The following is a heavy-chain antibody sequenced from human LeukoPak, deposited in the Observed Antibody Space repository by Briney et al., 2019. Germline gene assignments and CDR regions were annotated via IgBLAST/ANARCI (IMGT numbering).Heavy chain of an antibody. CDR3: AKAKTKDYNWFDP. J-gene: IGHJ5*02. D-gene: IGHD1-14*01. CDR1: GFTFSSYA. Sequence: GGSPRLSCAASGFTFSSYAVSWVRQAPGKGLEWVSAISGSGGSTYYADSVKGRFTISRDNSKNTLYLQMNSLRAEDTAVYYCAKAKTKDYNWFDPWGQGTLVTVSS. V-gene: IGHV3-23*01. CDR2: ISGSGGST.